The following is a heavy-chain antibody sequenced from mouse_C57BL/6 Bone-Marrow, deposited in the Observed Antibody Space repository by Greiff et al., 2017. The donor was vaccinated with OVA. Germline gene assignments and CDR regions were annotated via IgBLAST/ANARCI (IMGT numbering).Heavy chain of an antibody. CDR1: GYTFTSYW. J-gene: IGHJ4*01. D-gene: IGHD1-1*01. Sequence: EVQRVESGPVLARPGASVKMSCKTSGYTFTSYWMHWVKQRPGQGLEWIGAIYPGNSDTSYNQKFKGKAKLTAVTSASTAYMELSSLTNEDSAVYYCTILTTVVAPYYAMDYWGQGTSVTVSS. V-gene: IGHV1-5*01. CDR2: IYPGNSDT. CDR3: TILTTVVAPYYAMDY.